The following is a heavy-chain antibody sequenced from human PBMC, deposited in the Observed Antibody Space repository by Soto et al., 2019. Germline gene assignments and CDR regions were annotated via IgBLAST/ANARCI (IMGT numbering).Heavy chain of an antibody. J-gene: IGHJ5*02. CDR3: ARLRCSSTSCYVRWFDP. CDR2: ISAYNGNT. CDR1: SYTFTSYG. Sequence: GASVKVSCKASSYTFTSYGISWVRQAPGQGLEWMGWISAYNGNTNYAQKLQGRVTMTTDTSTSTAYMELRSLRADDTAVYYCARLRCSSTSCYVRWFDPWGQGTLVTVSS. V-gene: IGHV1-18*01. D-gene: IGHD2-2*01.